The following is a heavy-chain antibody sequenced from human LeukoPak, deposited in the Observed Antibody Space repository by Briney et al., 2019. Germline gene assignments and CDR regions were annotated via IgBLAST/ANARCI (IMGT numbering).Heavy chain of an antibody. CDR3: ASLRRGSIDY. V-gene: IGHV4-59*01. J-gene: IGHJ4*02. CDR2: IYYSGST. Sequence: PSETLSLTCAVYGGSFSGYYWSWIRQPPGKGLEWIGYIYYSGSTNYNPSLKSRVTISVDTSKNQFSLKLSSVTAADTAVYYCASLRRGSIDYWGQGTLVTVSS. CDR1: GGSFSGYY. D-gene: IGHD4-17*01.